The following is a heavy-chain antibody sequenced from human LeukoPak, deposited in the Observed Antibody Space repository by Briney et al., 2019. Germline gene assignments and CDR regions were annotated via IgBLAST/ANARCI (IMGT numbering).Heavy chain of an antibody. Sequence: GGSLRLSCAASGFTVSSNYMSWVRQAPGKGLEWVSVIYSGGSTYYADSVKGRFTISRDNSKNTLYLQMNSLRAEDTAVYYCATHYGDYVGGYFQHWGQGTLVTVSS. CDR2: IYSGGST. J-gene: IGHJ1*01. D-gene: IGHD4-17*01. CDR3: ATHYGDYVGGYFQH. CDR1: GFTVSSNY. V-gene: IGHV3-66*02.